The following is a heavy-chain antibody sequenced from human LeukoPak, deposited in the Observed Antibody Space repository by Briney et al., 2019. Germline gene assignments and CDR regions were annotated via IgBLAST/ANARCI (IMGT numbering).Heavy chain of an antibody. V-gene: IGHV5-51*01. CDR1: GYSFISYW. J-gene: IGHJ5*02. CDR2: IYPSDSDT. CDR3: ARMNYYDSSGYYPNWFDP. Sequence: PGESLKISCKGSGYSFISYWIGWVRQMPGKGLEWMGIIYPSDSDTRYSPSFQGQVTISADKSINTAYLQWSSLKASDTAMYYCARMNYYDSSGYYPNWFDPWGQGTLVTVSS. D-gene: IGHD3-22*01.